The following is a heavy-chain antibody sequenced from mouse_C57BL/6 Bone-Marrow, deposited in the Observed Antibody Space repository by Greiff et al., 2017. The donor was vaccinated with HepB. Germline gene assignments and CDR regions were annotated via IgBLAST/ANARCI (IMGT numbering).Heavy chain of an antibody. CDR1: GFTFSSYG. CDR2: ISSGGSYT. D-gene: IGHD2-2*01. J-gene: IGHJ2*01. Sequence: EVKLVESGGDLVKPGGSLKLSCAASGFTFSSYGMSWVRQTPDKRLEWVATISSGGSYTYYPDSVKGRFTISRDNAKNTLYLQMSSLKSEDTAMDYCARHTGYDFDYWGQGTTLTVSS. CDR3: ARHTGYDFDY. V-gene: IGHV5-6*01.